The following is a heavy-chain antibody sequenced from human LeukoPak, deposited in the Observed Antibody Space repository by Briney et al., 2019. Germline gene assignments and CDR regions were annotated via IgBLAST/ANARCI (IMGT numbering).Heavy chain of an antibody. D-gene: IGHD6-19*01. CDR3: ASGDRNGWYFDL. CDR1: GFIFDDHG. CDR2: INWNGGST. Sequence: GGSLRLSCAASGFIFDDHGMSWVRQVPGKGLEWVAGINWNGGSTGYADSVKGRFIISRDNAKSSLYVQMNSLRVEDTALYYCASGDRNGWYFDLRGQGTLVTVSS. V-gene: IGHV3-20*04. J-gene: IGHJ4*02.